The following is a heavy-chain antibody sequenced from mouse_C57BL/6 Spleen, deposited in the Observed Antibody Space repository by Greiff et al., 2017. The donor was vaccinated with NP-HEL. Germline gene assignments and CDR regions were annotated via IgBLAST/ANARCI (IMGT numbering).Heavy chain of an antibody. CDR3: ARFSITTVAAY. CDR2: IHPNSGST. Sequence: VQLQQPGAELVKPGASVKLSCKASGYTFTSYRMHWVKQRPGQGLEWIGMIHPNSGSTNYPEKFKSKATLTVDKSSSTAYMQLSSLTSEDSAVYYCARFSITTVAAYWGQGTTLTVSS. J-gene: IGHJ2*01. CDR1: GYTFTSYR. V-gene: IGHV1-64*01. D-gene: IGHD1-1*01.